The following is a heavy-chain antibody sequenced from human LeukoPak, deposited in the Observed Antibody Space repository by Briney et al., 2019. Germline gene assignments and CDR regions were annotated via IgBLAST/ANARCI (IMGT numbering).Heavy chain of an antibody. D-gene: IGHD6-19*01. Sequence: PSETLSLTCTVSGGSISSYYWSWIRQPAGKGLEWIGRIYTSGSTNYNPSLKSRVTMSVDTSKNQFSLKLSSVTAADTAVYYCARRGSSGSVGRAFDIWGQGTMVTVSS. CDR2: IYTSGST. V-gene: IGHV4-4*07. CDR1: GGSISSYY. CDR3: ARRGSSGSVGRAFDI. J-gene: IGHJ3*02.